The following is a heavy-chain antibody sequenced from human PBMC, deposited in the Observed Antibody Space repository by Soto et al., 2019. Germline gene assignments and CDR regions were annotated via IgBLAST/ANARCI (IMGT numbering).Heavy chain of an antibody. CDR2: ISSNGVGT. V-gene: IGHV3-64*01. J-gene: IGHJ6*03. Sequence: EKGLEYVSGISSNGVGTYYANSVQGRFTISRDNSKNTVYLQMGSLRPEDMAVYYCARRARPDFYYMDVCGKGITVTVPS. CDR3: ARRARPDFYYMDV. D-gene: IGHD6-6*01.